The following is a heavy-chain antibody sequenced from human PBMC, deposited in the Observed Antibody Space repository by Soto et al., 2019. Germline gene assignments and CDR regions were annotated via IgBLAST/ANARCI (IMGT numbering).Heavy chain of an antibody. CDR2: IDYIGNA. V-gene: IGHV4-39*01. Sequence: SETLSLTCTVSGGSIGRSNYYWGWTRQPSGKGLEWIGSIDYIGNAYYNPSLQSRVTISVDTSKNQFSLRLTSVTAADAAVYFCATPGWPAWYFDYWGQGIPVTVSS. CDR3: ATPGWPAWYFDY. J-gene: IGHJ4*02. CDR1: GGSIGRSNYY. D-gene: IGHD2-15*01.